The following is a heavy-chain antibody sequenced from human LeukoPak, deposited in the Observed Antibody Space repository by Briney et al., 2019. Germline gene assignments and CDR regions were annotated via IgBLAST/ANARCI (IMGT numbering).Heavy chain of an antibody. CDR2: IYYSGST. Sequence: SETLSLTXTVSGGSISSSSYYWGWIRQPPGKGLEWIGSIYYSGSTYYNPSLKSRVTISVDTSKNQFSLKLSSVTAADTAVYYCARQIYGDYGNWFDPWGQGTLVTVSS. D-gene: IGHD4-17*01. V-gene: IGHV4-39*01. CDR1: GGSISSSSYY. J-gene: IGHJ5*02. CDR3: ARQIYGDYGNWFDP.